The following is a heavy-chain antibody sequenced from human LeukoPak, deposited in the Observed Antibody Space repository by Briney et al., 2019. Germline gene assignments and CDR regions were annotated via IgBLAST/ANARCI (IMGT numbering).Heavy chain of an antibody. CDR1: GFTFSSYS. CDR3: AREDGDYAFDI. J-gene: IGHJ3*02. CDR2: ISSSSSYI. V-gene: IGHV3-21*01. D-gene: IGHD4-17*01. Sequence: KPGRSLRLSCAASGFTFSSYSMNWVRQAPGKGLEWVSSISSSSSYIYYADSVKGRFTISRDNAKNSLYLQMNGLRAEDTAVYYCAREDGDYAFDIWGQGTMVTVSS.